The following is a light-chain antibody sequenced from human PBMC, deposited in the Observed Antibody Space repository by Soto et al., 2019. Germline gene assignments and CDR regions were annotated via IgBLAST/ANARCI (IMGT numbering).Light chain of an antibody. CDR1: SSDVGGYNY. V-gene: IGLV2-14*01. CDR3: SSYTSSSTLDVV. J-gene: IGLJ2*01. CDR2: DVS. Sequence: QSALTQPASVSGSPGQSITISCTGTSSDVGGYNYVSWYQQHPGKAPKLIIYDVSNRPSGVSNRFSGAKSGNTASLTISGLQAEYEADYYCSSYTSSSTLDVVFGGGTMLTVL.